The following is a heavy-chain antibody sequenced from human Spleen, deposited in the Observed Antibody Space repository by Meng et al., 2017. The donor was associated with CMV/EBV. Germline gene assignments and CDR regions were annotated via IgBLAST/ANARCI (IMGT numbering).Heavy chain of an antibody. CDR2: ISTSGGST. CDR1: VYTFTSYY. J-gene: IGHJ4*02. D-gene: IGHD2-15*01. Sequence: KVSCKASVYTFTSYYTHWLRQAPGQGLEWMGIISTSGGSTSYAKKFRGRVAMARDTSTSTVYMELSSLRSEETAVYYCARDGGYCDYWGQGTLVTVSS. CDR3: ARDGGYCDY. V-gene: IGHV1-46*01.